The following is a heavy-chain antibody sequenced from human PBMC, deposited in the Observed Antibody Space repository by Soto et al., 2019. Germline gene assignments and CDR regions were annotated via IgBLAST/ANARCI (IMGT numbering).Heavy chain of an antibody. J-gene: IGHJ4*02. CDR2: IIPYYNTL. V-gene: IGHV1-69*01. D-gene: IGHD6-13*01. Sequence: QAQVVQSGAEVRKPGSSVKLSCKASEGTFNSYAIACVRQAPGQGLEWMGGIIPYYNTLNYAQKFQDRVTITADDSTNTVYMELSSLRSDDTAVYSCASGASRWYPYFFDSWAQGTLVTVSS. CDR3: ASGASRWYPYFFDS. CDR1: EGTFNSYA.